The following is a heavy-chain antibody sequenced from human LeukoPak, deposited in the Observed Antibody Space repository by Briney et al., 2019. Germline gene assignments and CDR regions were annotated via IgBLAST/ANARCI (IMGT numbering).Heavy chain of an antibody. V-gene: IGHV3-23*01. J-gene: IGHJ4*02. CDR2: ISGSGGST. Sequence: GGSLRLSCAASGFTVSSYAMTWVCQAPGKGLEWVSAISGSGGSTYYADSVKGRFTISRDNSKNTLYLQMNSQRAEDTAVYYCAKEDLVEMATPYDYFDYWGQGTLVTVSS. CDR3: AKEDLVEMATPYDYFDY. D-gene: IGHD5-24*01. CDR1: GFTVSSYA.